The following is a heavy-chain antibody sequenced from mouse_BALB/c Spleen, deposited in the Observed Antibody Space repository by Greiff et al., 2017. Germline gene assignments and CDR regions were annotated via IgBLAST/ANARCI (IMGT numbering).Heavy chain of an antibody. D-gene: IGHD2-4*01. Sequence: EVKLMESGGGLVKPGGSLKLSCAASGFIFSDYYMYWVRQTPEKRLEWVATISDGGSYTYYPDSVKGRFTISRDNAKNNLYLQMSSLKSEDTAMYYCARSTMITEAWFAYWGQGTLVTVSA. CDR1: GFIFSDYY. CDR3: ARSTMITEAWFAY. V-gene: IGHV5-4*02. J-gene: IGHJ3*01. CDR2: ISDGGSYT.